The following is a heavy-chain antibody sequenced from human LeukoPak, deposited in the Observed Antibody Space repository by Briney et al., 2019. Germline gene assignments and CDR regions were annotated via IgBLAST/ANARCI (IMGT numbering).Heavy chain of an antibody. CDR2: ISYDGSNK. Sequence: GGSLRLSCAASGFTFSSYGMHWVRQAPGKGLEWVAVISYDGSNKYYADSVKGRFTISRDNAKNALYLQMNSLRADDTAVYYCAILRADFDPWGQGTLVTVSS. CDR3: AILRADFDP. CDR1: GFTFSSYG. V-gene: IGHV3-30*03. D-gene: IGHD3-16*01. J-gene: IGHJ5*02.